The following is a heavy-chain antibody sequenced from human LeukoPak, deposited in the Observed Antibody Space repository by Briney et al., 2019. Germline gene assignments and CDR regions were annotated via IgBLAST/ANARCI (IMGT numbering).Heavy chain of an antibody. D-gene: IGHD6-19*01. CDR3: ARIAVAGPGGY. V-gene: IGHV3-21*01. CDR1: GFTFSSYS. CDR2: ISSSSSYI. Sequence: GGSLRLSCAASGFTFSSYSMNWVRQAPGKGLEWVSSISSSSSYIYYADSVKGRFTISRDNAKNSLYLQMNGLRAEDTAVYYCARIAVAGPGGYWGQGTLVTVSS. J-gene: IGHJ4*02.